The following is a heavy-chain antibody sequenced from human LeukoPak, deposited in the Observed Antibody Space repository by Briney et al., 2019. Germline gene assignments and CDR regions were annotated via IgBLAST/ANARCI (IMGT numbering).Heavy chain of an antibody. CDR1: GFTVSSNY. V-gene: IGHV3-66*04. CDR3: ASQIAVAAIDY. Sequence: PGGSLRLSCAASGFTVSSNYMSWVRQAPGKGLEWVSVIYSGGSTYYADSVKGRFTISRDNSKNTLYLQMNSLRAEDTAVYYCASQIAVAAIDYWGQGTLVTVSS. D-gene: IGHD6-19*01. CDR2: IYSGGST. J-gene: IGHJ4*02.